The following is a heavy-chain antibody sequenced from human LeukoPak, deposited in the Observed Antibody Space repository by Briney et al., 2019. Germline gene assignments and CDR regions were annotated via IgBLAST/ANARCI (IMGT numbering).Heavy chain of an antibody. CDR2: INDGVGRT. V-gene: IGHV3-NL1*01. J-gene: IGHJ4*02. CDR3: AKAGRAAGKGVVPYYFDY. Sequence: GGSLRLSCATSGFSFNACPMHWVRQAPGRGLEWVSCINDGVGRTFYADSVKGRFTISRDNSKNTLYLQMNSLRAEDTAVYYCAKAGRAAGKGVVPYYFDYWGQGTLVTVSS. D-gene: IGHD3-3*01. CDR1: GFSFNACP.